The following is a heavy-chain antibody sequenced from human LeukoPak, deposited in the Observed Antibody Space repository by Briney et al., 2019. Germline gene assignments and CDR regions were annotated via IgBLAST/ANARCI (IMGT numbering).Heavy chain of an antibody. Sequence: GVSLRLSCAASGFSFSDHYMGWFRQAPGKGREWVSFISGSGPYTYYAASVKGRFTISRDSAKNSLYLQMNSLRVEDTAVYYCARGDYHDSSGSSYYFDYWGQGSLVAVSS. V-gene: IGHV3-11*03. CDR2: ISGSGPYT. D-gene: IGHD3-22*01. CDR1: GFSFSDHY. CDR3: ARGDYHDSSGSSYYFDY. J-gene: IGHJ4*02.